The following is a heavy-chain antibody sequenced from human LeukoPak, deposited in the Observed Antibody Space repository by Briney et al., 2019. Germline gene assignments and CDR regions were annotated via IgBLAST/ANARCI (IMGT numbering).Heavy chain of an antibody. J-gene: IGHJ2*01. CDR2: IGTAGDT. CDR3: ARAALDCSSTSCYNYFDL. D-gene: IGHD2-2*02. V-gene: IGHV3-13*01. CDR1: GFTFSSYD. Sequence: GGSLRLSCAASGFTFSSYDMHWVRQAPGKGLEWVSAIGTAGDTYYPGSVKGRFTISRENAKNSLYLQMNSLRAGDTAVYYCARAALDCSSTSCYNYFDLWGRGTLVTVSS.